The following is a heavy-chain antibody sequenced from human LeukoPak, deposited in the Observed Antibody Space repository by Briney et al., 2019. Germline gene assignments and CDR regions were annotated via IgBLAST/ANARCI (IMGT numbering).Heavy chain of an antibody. Sequence: GGSLRLSCAASVITFSRFWMSWVRQAPWKGLQWVANINEDGSEKHYVDSVKGRFTISRDNAENSLYLQMNSLRAEDTAVYYCASGGHLDWWGQGALVTVAS. J-gene: IGHJ4*02. D-gene: IGHD3-16*01. CDR3: ASGGHLDW. CDR2: INEDGSEK. CDR1: VITFSRFW. V-gene: IGHV3-7*03.